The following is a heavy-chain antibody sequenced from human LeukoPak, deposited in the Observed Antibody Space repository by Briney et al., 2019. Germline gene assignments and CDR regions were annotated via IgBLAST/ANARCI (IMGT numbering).Heavy chain of an antibody. D-gene: IGHD6-13*01. CDR2: MSYDGSNE. Sequence: PGRSLRLSCAASGFTFSTYDMHWVRQAPGKGLEWVTVMSYDGSNEYYADSVKGRFTISRDNSKNTLYLQMNSLRADDTAVYYCAKDLQLALDYWGQGTLVTVSP. V-gene: IGHV3-30*18. CDR3: AKDLQLALDY. CDR1: GFTFSTYD. J-gene: IGHJ4*02.